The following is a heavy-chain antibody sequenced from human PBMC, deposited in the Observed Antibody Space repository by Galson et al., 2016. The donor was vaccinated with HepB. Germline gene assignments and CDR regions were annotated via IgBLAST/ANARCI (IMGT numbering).Heavy chain of an antibody. CDR3: SREMTGSYFD. CDR1: GFTFDAHW. Sequence: SLRLSCAASGFTFDAHWMNWVRQAPGQGLEWVANIRGDEIVSYYAESVRGRFTISRDNAKNSLYLQMNGLRVDETAVYYCSREMTGSYFDWGHGTLVTVSS. CDR2: IRGDEIVS. D-gene: IGHD3-10*01. V-gene: IGHV3-7*01. J-gene: IGHJ4*01.